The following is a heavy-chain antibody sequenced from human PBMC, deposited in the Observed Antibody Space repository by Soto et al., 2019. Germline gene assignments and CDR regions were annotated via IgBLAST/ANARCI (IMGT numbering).Heavy chain of an antibody. V-gene: IGHV4-59*01. CDR3: ARGRRGYSYGYDGPNWFDP. Sequence: SETLSLTCTVSGGSISSYYWSWIRQPPGKGLEWIGYIYYSGSTNYNPSLKSRVTISVDTSKNQFSLKLSSVTAADTAVYYCARGRRGYSYGYDGPNWFDPWGQGTLVTVSS. CDR1: GGSISSYY. J-gene: IGHJ5*02. CDR2: IYYSGST. D-gene: IGHD5-18*01.